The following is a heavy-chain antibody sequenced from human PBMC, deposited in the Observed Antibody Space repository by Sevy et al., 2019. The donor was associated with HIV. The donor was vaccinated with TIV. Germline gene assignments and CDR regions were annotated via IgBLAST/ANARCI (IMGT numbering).Heavy chain of an antibody. CDR3: AKDRVSGTYYTGDFDY. CDR2: ISLSGGDT. Sequence: GGSLRLSCAASGFTFSTYAMTWVRQAPGKGLEWVSVISLSGGDTYYTDSVKCRFKISRDNSKNTLYLQMNSLRAEDTAVYYCAKDRVSGTYYTGDFDYWGQGTLVTVSS. V-gene: IGHV3-23*01. J-gene: IGHJ4*02. CDR1: GFTFSTYA. D-gene: IGHD3-10*01.